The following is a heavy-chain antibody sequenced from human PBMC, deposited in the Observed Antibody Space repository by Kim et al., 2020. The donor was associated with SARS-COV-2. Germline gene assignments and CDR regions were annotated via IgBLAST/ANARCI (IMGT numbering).Heavy chain of an antibody. D-gene: IGHD3-22*01. V-gene: IGHV1-69*13. J-gene: IGHJ4*02. CDR3: ARAEGYDSSGYSGDY. Sequence: SVKVSCKASGGTFSSHAISWVRQAPGHGLEWMGGIIPIFGTANYAQKFQGRVTITADESTSTAYMELSSLRSEDTAVYYCARAEGYDSSGYSGDYWGQGALVTVSS. CDR2: IIPIFGTA. CDR1: GGTFSSHA.